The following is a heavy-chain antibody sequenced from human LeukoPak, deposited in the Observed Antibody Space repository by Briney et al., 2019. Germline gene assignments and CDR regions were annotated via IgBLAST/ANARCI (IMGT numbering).Heavy chain of an antibody. Sequence: PGGSLRLSCAASGFTFSAYYMSWIRQAPGKGLEWVSAISGSGGSTYYADSVKGRFTISRDNSKNTLYLQMNSLRAEDTAVYYCARPWCSGGSCYSNPNNYFDYWGQGTLVTVSS. V-gene: IGHV3-23*01. D-gene: IGHD2-15*01. J-gene: IGHJ4*02. CDR2: ISGSGGST. CDR1: GFTFSAYY. CDR3: ARPWCSGGSCYSNPNNYFDY.